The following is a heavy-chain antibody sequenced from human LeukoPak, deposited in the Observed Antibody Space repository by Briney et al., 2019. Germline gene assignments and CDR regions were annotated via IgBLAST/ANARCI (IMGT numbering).Heavy chain of an antibody. CDR1: GFSFSSYA. D-gene: IGHD2-21*01. J-gene: IGHJ4*02. CDR2: ISSTDAGT. V-gene: IGHV3-23*01. Sequence: GGSLRLSCAASGFSFSSYAMSWVRQAPGKGLEWVSAISSTDAGTYHADSVRGRFTISRDSSKNTLYLQMNSLRAEDAAVYYCAKAPVTSCRGAYCYPFDYWGQGTLVTVSS. CDR3: AKAPVTSCRGAYCYPFDY.